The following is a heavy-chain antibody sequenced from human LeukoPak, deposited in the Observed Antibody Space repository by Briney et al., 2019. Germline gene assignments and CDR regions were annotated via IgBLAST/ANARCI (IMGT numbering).Heavy chain of an antibody. Sequence: SETLSLTCTVSGGSISSYYWSWIRQPPGKGLEWIGYIYYSGSTNYNPSLKSRVTTSVDTSKNQFSLKLSSVTAADTAVYYCARSRQIQLWLEFDYWGQGTLVTVSS. V-gene: IGHV4-59*01. J-gene: IGHJ4*02. D-gene: IGHD5-18*01. CDR3: ARSRQIQLWLEFDY. CDR2: IYYSGST. CDR1: GGSISSYY.